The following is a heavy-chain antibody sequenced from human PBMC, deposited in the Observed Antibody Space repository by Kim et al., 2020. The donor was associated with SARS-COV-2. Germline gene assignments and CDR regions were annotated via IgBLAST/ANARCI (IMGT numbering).Heavy chain of an antibody. Sequence: SVKGRFTISRDKSKSTLYLQMSSLRAGDTAIYYCAAADTAMTKGSYYFGYWGQGTLVTVSS. V-gene: IGHV3-23*01. D-gene: IGHD5-18*01. J-gene: IGHJ4*02. CDR3: AAADTAMTKGSYYFGY.